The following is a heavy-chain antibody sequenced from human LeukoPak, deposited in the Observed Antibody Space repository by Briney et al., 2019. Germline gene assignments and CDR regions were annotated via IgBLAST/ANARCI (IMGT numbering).Heavy chain of an antibody. V-gene: IGHV5-51*01. CDR2: IYPGDSDT. J-gene: IGHJ4*02. CDR1: GYIFTSYW. CDR3: ARRGPGSTVIEYYFDY. D-gene: IGHD4-17*01. Sequence: GESLKICCKGCGYIFTSYWIGWVRQMPGKGLEWMGIIYPGDSDTRDSPSFQGQVTISADKSISTAYLQWSSLKASDTAMYYCARRGPGSTVIEYYFDYWGQGTLVTVSS.